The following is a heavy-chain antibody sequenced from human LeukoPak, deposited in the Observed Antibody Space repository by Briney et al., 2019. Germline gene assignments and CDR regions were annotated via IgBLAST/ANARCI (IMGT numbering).Heavy chain of an antibody. V-gene: IGHV3-30*04. Sequence: PGGSLRLSCAASGFTFSSYAMHWVRQAPGKGLEWVALITYDGSNTYYPDSVKGRFIISRDNSKNTLYLQMNSLRAEDTAVYYCVREQSGYDWYYWGQGTLVTVSS. D-gene: IGHD5-12*01. CDR3: VREQSGYDWYY. J-gene: IGHJ4*02. CDR1: GFTFSSYA. CDR2: ITYDGSNT.